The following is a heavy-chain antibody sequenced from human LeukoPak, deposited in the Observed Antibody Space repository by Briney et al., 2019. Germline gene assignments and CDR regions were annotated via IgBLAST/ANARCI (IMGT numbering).Heavy chain of an antibody. CDR2: IWHDGSNK. V-gene: IGHV3-33*08. Sequence: GGSLRLSCAASGFTFSSYGMPWVRQAPGKGLEWVAVIWHDGSNKYYADSVKGRFTISRDNSRNTLSLQMDTLGAEDTAVYYCARGYYDADHWGQGTLVTVSS. J-gene: IGHJ4*02. CDR1: GFTFSSYG. D-gene: IGHD3-22*01. CDR3: ARGYYDADH.